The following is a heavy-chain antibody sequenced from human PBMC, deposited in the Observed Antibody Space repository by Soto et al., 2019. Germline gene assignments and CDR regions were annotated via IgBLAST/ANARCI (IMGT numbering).Heavy chain of an antibody. CDR2: IYFTGNA. D-gene: IGHD6-25*01. CDR3: AGQTFTIAAASYGRSNWFDP. Sequence: SETLSLTCTASGGSITSSSHFWGWVRQPPGKGLEWIGTIYFTGNAYYTPSLKSRLTMSIDTSKNEFSLRLNSVTAADTAVYYCAGQTFTIAAASYGRSNWFDPWGPGTLVTVSS. CDR1: GGSITSSSHF. V-gene: IGHV4-39*01. J-gene: IGHJ5*02.